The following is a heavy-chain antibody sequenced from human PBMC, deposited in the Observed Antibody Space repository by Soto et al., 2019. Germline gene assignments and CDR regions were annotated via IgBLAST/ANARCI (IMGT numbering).Heavy chain of an antibody. Sequence: GASVKVSCKASGGTFSSYAISWVRQAPGQGLEWMGGIIPIFGTANYAQKFQGRVTITADESTSTAYMELSSLRSEDTAVYYCARVRWFGELSNYYYYGMDVWGQGTTVTV. V-gene: IGHV1-69*13. D-gene: IGHD3-10*01. CDR2: IIPIFGTA. J-gene: IGHJ6*02. CDR1: GGTFSSYA. CDR3: ARVRWFGELSNYYYYGMDV.